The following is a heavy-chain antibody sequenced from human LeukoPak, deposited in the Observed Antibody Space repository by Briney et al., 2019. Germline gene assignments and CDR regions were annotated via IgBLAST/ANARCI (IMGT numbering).Heavy chain of an antibody. Sequence: GGSLRLSCAASGFIFSSWWMLWFRRPPGKGLESVAHISNDGGYIVYADSVRGRFTISRDNAENMLYLQMHRLRPEDTGVYYCVTFGFDWSSSYWGQGAQVTVSS. D-gene: IGHD3-9*01. CDR1: GFIFSSWW. CDR3: VTFGFDWSSSY. CDR2: ISNDGGYI. J-gene: IGHJ4*02. V-gene: IGHV3-74*01.